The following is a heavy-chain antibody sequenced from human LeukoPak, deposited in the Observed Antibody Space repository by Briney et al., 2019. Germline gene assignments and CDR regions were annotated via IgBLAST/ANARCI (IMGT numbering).Heavy chain of an antibody. CDR3: AKVGYWESGAFDI. V-gene: IGHV3-23*01. Sequence: PGGSLRLSCAASGFTFSSYAMSWVRQAPGKGLEWVSAISGSGGSTYYADSVKGRFTISRDNSKNSLYLQMNSLRSEDTAVYYCAKVGYWESGAFDIWGQGTMVTVSS. D-gene: IGHD1-26*01. J-gene: IGHJ3*02. CDR2: ISGSGGST. CDR1: GFTFSSYA.